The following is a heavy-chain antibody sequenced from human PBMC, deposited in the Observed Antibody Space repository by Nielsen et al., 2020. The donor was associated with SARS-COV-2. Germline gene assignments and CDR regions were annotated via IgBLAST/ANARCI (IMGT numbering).Heavy chain of an antibody. V-gene: IGHV3-74*01. CDR3: ARARYASLDQ. Sequence: GESLKISCAASGFTFSTYWMHWVRQAPGKGLEWVSRINPDEIGTNYADSVKGRFTISRDNAKNTVYLQMNSLRAEDTAVFYCARARYASLDQWGQGTLVIVSS. D-gene: IGHD3-9*01. J-gene: IGHJ4*02. CDR2: INPDEIGT. CDR1: GFTFSTYW.